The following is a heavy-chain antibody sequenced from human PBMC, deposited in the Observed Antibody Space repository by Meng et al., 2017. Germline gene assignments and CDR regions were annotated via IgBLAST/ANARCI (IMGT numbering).Heavy chain of an antibody. J-gene: IGHJ4*02. V-gene: IGHV1-69*06. Sequence: SVKVSCKASGGTFSSYAISWVRQAPGQGLERMGGIIPIFGTANYAQKFQGRVTITADKSTSTAYMELSSLRSEDTAVYYCARASGYYYDSSGYYYDFDYWGQGTLVTVSS. CDR3: ARASGYYYDSSGYYYDFDY. D-gene: IGHD3-22*01. CDR1: GGTFSSYA. CDR2: IIPIFGTA.